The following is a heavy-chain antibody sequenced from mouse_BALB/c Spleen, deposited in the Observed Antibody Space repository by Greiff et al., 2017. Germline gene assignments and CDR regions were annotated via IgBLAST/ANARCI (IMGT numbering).Heavy chain of an antibody. D-gene: IGHD2-4*01. J-gene: IGHJ3*01. V-gene: IGHV5-6-5*01. CDR3: AREGAYDYDVAY. CDR1: GFTFSSYA. Sequence: EVKVVESGGGLVKPGGSLKLSCAASGFTFSSYAMSWVRQTPEKRLEWVASISSGGSTYYPDSVKGRFTISRDNARNILYLQMSSLRSEDTAMYYCAREGAYDYDVAYWGQGTLVTVSA. CDR2: ISSGGST.